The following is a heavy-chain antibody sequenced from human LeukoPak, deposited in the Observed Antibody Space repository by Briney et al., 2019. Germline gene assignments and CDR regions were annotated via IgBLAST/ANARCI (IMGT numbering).Heavy chain of an antibody. CDR2: IYYSGST. CDR1: GGSISCYY. Sequence: PSETLSLTCTFCGGSISCYYWSWIRQPPGKGLEWIGYIYYSGSTNYNPSLKSRVTISVDTSKNQFSLKLSSVTAADTAVYYCARCLEPSGDSYGYLNWFDPWGQGTLVTVSS. V-gene: IGHV4-59*01. CDR3: ARCLEPSGDSYGYLNWFDP. D-gene: IGHD5-18*01. J-gene: IGHJ5*02.